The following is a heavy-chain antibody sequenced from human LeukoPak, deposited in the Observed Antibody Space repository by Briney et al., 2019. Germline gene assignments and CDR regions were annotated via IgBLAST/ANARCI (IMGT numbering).Heavy chain of an antibody. J-gene: IGHJ4*02. V-gene: IGHV4-34*01. D-gene: IGHD1-7*01. CDR3: ARTTGTTSLDPYYSDY. CDR1: GGSFSGYY. Sequence: PSETLSLTCAVYGGSFSGYYWSWIRQPPGKGLEWIGEINHSGSTNYNPSLKSRVTISVDTSKNQFSLKLSSVTAADTAVYYCARTTGTTSLDPYYSDYWGQGTLVTVSS. CDR2: INHSGST.